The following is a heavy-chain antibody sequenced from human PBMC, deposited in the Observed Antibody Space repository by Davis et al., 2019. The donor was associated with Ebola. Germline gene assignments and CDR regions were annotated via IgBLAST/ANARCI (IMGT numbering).Heavy chain of an antibody. J-gene: IGHJ4*02. V-gene: IGHV5-51*01. CDR3: GRRPSLAGAPTDY. CDR1: GYSFTNHC. D-gene: IGHD3-10*01. Sequence: PAGSLRLSCKTSGYSFTNHCIGWVRQLPGMGLEWMGIIFPGDSDTRYSPSFQGQVTISADKSSSPAYLQWSTLKASDSAMYYCGRRPSLAGAPTDYWGQGTLVTVSS. CDR2: IFPGDSDT.